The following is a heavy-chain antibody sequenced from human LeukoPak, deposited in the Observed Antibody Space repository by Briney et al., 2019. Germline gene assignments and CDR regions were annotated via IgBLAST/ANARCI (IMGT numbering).Heavy chain of an antibody. D-gene: IGHD1-1*01. CDR1: GYTFTGYY. CDR3: ASRPGTGGLALWDY. CDR2: INPNSGGT. V-gene: IGHV1-2*02. J-gene: IGHJ4*02. Sequence: GASVKVSCKASGYTFTGYYMHWVRQAPGQGLEWMGWINPNSGGTNYAQKFQGRVTMTRDTSISTVYVELSSLRDDDTAVYFCASRPGTGGLALWDYWGQGTLVTVSS.